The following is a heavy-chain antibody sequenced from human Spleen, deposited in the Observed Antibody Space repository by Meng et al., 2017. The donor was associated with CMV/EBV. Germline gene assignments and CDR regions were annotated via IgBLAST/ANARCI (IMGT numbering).Heavy chain of an antibody. CDR2: ISAYNGNT. Sequence: ASVKVSCKASGYTFTSYGISWVRQAPGQGLEWMGWISAYNGNTNYAQQVQGRVTMTTDTSTSTAYMELRSLRSDDTAVYYCARDKSSGNYYPFDYWGQGTLVTVSS. CDR3: ARDKSSGNYYPFDY. V-gene: IGHV1-18*01. CDR1: GYTFTSYG. J-gene: IGHJ4*02. D-gene: IGHD1-26*01.